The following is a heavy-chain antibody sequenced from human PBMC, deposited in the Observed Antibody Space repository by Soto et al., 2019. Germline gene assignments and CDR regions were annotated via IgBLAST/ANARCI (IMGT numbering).Heavy chain of an antibody. J-gene: IGHJ4*02. CDR3: AHLLISGSSSWYWGH. CDR1: GFPLSTSGVG. Sequence: SGPTLVNPTQTLTLTCTFSGFPLSTSGVGVGWIRQPPGKALEWLALIYWDDDKRYSPPLKSRLTITRDTSKNRVVLTMTNMDPVDTATYYCAHLLISGSSSWYWGHWGQGTLVTVPQ. CDR2: IYWDDDK. D-gene: IGHD6-13*01. V-gene: IGHV2-5*02.